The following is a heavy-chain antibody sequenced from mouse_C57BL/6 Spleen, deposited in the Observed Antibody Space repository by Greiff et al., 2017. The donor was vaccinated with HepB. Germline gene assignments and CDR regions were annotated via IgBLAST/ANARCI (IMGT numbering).Heavy chain of an antibody. CDR1: GYAFSSSW. CDR2: IYPGDGDT. D-gene: IGHD1-1*01. J-gene: IGHJ1*03. CDR3: AREGYYGSSHWYFDV. V-gene: IGHV1-82*01. Sequence: VQLQQSGPELVKPGASVKISCKASGYAFSSSWMNWVKQRPGKGLEWIGRIYPGDGDTNYNGKFKGKATLTADKSSSTAYMQLSSLTSEDSAVYFCAREGYYGSSHWYFDVWGTGTTVTVSS.